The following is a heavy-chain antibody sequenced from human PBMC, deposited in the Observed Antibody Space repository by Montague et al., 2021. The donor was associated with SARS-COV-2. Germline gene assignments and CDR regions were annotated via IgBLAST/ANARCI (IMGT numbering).Heavy chain of an antibody. V-gene: IGHV4-31*03. CDR1: GGSISSGGYY. CDR2: IYYSGST. Sequence: TLSLTCSVSGGSISSGGYYWSWIRQHPGKGLEWIGYIYYSGSTYYNPSPKSRVTISVDTSKNQFSLKLSSVTAADTAVYYCARDIFRRTPDTTMGYYYYYGMDVWGQGTTVTVSS. D-gene: IGHD5-18*01. CDR3: ARDIFRRTPDTTMGYYYYYGMDV. J-gene: IGHJ6*02.